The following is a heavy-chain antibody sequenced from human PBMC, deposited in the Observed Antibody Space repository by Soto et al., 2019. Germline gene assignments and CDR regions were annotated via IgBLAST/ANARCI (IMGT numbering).Heavy chain of an antibody. V-gene: IGHV3-23*01. D-gene: IGHD6-13*01. CDR2: ISGSGGST. CDR3: AKDIEQQLVSIQH. CDR1: GFTFSSYA. Sequence: QAGGSLRLSCAASGFTFSSYAMSWVRQAPGKGLEWVSAISGSGGSTYYADSVKGRFTISRDNSKNTLYLQMNSLRAEDTAVYYCAKDIEQQLVSIQHWGQGTLVTVSS. J-gene: IGHJ1*01.